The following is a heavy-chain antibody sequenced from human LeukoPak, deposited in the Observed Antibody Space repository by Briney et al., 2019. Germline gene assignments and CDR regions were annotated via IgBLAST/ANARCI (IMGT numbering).Heavy chain of an antibody. D-gene: IGHD1-26*01. J-gene: IGHJ4*02. Sequence: SETLSLTCADYGGSFSGYYWSWIRQPPGKGLEWIGEINHSGSTNYNPSLKSRVTISVDTSKNQFSLKLSSVTAADTAVYYCARVRGATGYWGQGTLVTVSS. CDR1: GGSFSGYY. CDR3: ARVRGATGY. CDR2: INHSGST. V-gene: IGHV4-34*01.